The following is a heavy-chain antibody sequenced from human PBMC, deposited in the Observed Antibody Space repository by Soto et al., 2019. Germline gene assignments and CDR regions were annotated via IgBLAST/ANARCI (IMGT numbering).Heavy chain of an antibody. CDR1: GFTFSGSA. Sequence: VGSLRLSGAASGFTFSGSAMHWVRQASGKGLEWVGRIRSKANSYATAYAASVKGRFTISRDDSKDTAYLQMNSLKTEDTAVYYCTRLVVTASLGYYYGMDVWGQGTTVTVSS. CDR2: IRSKANSYAT. V-gene: IGHV3-73*01. CDR3: TRLVVTASLGYYYGMDV. J-gene: IGHJ6*02. D-gene: IGHD2-21*02.